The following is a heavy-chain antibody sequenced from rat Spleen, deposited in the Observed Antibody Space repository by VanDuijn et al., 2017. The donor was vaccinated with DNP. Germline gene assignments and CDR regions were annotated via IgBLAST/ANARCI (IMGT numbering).Heavy chain of an antibody. Sequence: EVQLQESGSGLVKPSQSLSLTCSVTGSSITSNCWGWIRKFPGNKMEYIGHISYSGSTNYNPSLKSRISITRDTSKNHFFLHLNSVTTEDTATYYCARWTRYFDYWGQGVMVTVSS. CDR2: ISYSGST. V-gene: IGHV3-1*01. J-gene: IGHJ2*01. CDR3: ARWTRYFDY. D-gene: IGHD1-7*01. CDR1: GSSITSNC.